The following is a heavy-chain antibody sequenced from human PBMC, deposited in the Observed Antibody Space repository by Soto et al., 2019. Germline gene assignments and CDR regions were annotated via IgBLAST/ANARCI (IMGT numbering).Heavy chain of an antibody. CDR3: GRESGETWDYEAS. CDR2: LNNYGTT. CDR1: GGSIRSYR. Sequence: SETLSLTCTVSGGSIRSYRWSWIRLPDGKGLEWIGRLNNYGTTHYNPSLKSRVTVSVDTSRNQFFLTLRSVTAADSAVYHCGRESGETWDYEASWGQGTPVTVSS. D-gene: IGHD1-7*01. V-gene: IGHV4-4*07. J-gene: IGHJ5*02.